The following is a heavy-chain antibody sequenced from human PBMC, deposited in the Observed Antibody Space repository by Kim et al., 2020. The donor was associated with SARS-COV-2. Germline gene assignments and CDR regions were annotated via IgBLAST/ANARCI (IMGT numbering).Heavy chain of an antibody. CDR1: GFTFSTYG. CDR2: ISHDGIKK. CDR3: ATQIVAGTDY. Sequence: GGSLRLSCATSGFTFSTYGMIWVRQTPGKGLEWVAVISHDGIKKYYPDSAKGRFTISRDNSKNTLYLQMDSLRADYTAVYYCATQIVAGTDYWGQGTLVTISS. J-gene: IGHJ4*02. V-gene: IGHV3-30*03. D-gene: IGHD3-22*01.